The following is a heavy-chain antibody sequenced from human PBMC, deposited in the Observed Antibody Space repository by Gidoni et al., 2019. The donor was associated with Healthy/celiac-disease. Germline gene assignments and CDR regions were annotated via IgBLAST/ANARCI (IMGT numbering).Heavy chain of an antibody. J-gene: IGHJ3*02. D-gene: IGHD1-1*01. V-gene: IGHV4-34*01. CDR1: GGSFSGYY. Sequence: QVQLQQWGAGLLKPSETLSLTCAVYGGSFSGYYWSWIRQPPGKGLEVIGEINHSGSTNYNPSLKRRVTISVDPSKNQFSLKLSSVTAADTAVYYCARGEVQLERLRGAFDIWGQGTMVTVSS. CDR2: INHSGST. CDR3: ARGEVQLERLRGAFDI.